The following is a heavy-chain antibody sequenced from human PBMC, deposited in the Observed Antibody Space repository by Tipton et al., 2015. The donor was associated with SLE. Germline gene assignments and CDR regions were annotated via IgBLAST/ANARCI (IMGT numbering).Heavy chain of an antibody. CDR1: GGTFSSYA. D-gene: IGHD1/OR15-1a*01. Sequence: QLVQSGAEVKKPGSSVKVSCKASGGTFSSYAISWVRQAPGQGLEWMGGIIPIFGTANYAQKFQGRVTITADESTSTAYMELSSQRSEDTAVYYCARDRNNKSKEPRWGVGGGMDVWGRGTTVTVSS. V-gene: IGHV1-69*01. CDR2: IIPIFGTA. J-gene: IGHJ6*02. CDR3: ARDRNNKSKEPRWGVGGGMDV.